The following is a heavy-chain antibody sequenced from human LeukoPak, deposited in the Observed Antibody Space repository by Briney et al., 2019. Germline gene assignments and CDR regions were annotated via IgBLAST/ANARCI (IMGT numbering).Heavy chain of an antibody. CDR2: INTDGNTR. V-gene: IGHV3-74*01. CDR1: GFTFSTSW. Sequence: GGSLRLSCAPSGFTFSTSWMLWVRQAPGKGLVWVSRINTDGNTRDYADSVKGRFPISRDNEKNTLYLQMNSLRAEDTAVYYCARDVGRYSSGWYGFKDYWGQGNPGTVSS. CDR3: ARDVGRYSSGWYGFKDY. J-gene: IGHJ4*02. D-gene: IGHD6-19*01.